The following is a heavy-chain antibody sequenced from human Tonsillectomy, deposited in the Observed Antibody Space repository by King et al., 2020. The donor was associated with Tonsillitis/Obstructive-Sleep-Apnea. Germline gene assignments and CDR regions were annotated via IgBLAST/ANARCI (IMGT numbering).Heavy chain of an antibody. Sequence: VQLVESGGGVVRPGGSLRLSCSASGFTFDDYGMSWVRQAPGKGLEWVSNIHWHGGSTAYADSVKGRFTISRDNAKNSLYLQMDSLRAEDTALYYCVREGHFSSTYYTGSGYYGMDVWGQGTTVTVS. V-gene: IGHV3-20*04. CDR1: GFTFDDYG. D-gene: IGHD6-13*01. CDR2: IHWHGGST. J-gene: IGHJ6*02. CDR3: VREGHFSSTYYTGSGYYGMDV.